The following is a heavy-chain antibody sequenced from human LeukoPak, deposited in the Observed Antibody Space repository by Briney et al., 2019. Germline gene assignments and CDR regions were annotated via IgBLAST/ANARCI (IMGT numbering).Heavy chain of an antibody. CDR2: INHSGST. V-gene: IGHV4-34*01. Sequence: SETLSLTCAVYGGSFSGYYWSWIRQPPGKGLEWIGEINHSGSTNYNPSLKSRVTISVDTSKNQFSLKLSSVTAADTAVYYCARGVTGDLGWFDPWGQGTLVTVSS. CDR1: GGSFSGYY. CDR3: ARGVTGDLGWFDP. J-gene: IGHJ5*02. D-gene: IGHD7-27*01.